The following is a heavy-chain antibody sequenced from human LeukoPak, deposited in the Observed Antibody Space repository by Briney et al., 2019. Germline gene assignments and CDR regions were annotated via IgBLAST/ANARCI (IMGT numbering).Heavy chain of an antibody. V-gene: IGHV3-30*02. CDR2: IRYDGSNK. Sequence: PGGSLRLSCAASGFTFSSYGMHWVRQAPGKGLEWVAFIRYDGSNKYYADSVKGRFTISRDNSKNTLYLQMNSLRAEDTAVYYCAKEFTYYYDSSGYYPDYWGQGTLVTVSS. CDR3: AKEFTYYYDSSGYYPDY. D-gene: IGHD3-22*01. J-gene: IGHJ4*02. CDR1: GFTFSSYG.